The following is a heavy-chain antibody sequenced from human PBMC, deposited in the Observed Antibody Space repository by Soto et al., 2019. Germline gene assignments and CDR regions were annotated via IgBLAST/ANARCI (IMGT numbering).Heavy chain of an antibody. CDR2: ISSSSSYI. CDR1: GFTFSSYS. D-gene: IGHD6-13*01. V-gene: IGHV3-21*01. CDR3: ARGGRIAAAGTDY. Sequence: GGSLRLSCAASGFTFSSYSMNWVRQAPGKGLEWVSSISSSSSYIYYADSVKGRFTISRDNAKNSLYLQMNSLRAEDTAVYYCARGGRIAAAGTDYWGQGTLVTVS. J-gene: IGHJ4*02.